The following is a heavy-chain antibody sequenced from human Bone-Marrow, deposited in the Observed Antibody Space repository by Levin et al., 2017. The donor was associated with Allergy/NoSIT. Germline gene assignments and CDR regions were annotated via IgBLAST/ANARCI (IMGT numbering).Heavy chain of an antibody. Sequence: PSETLSLTCAVYGASFSGYYWTWIRQPPGKGLEWIGDINHRGTTNYNPSLKSRVTMSVDTSKNQFSLNLSSVTAADRAVYYCARRRALAGTSRFDYWGQGILVTVSS. CDR1: GASFSGYY. CDR3: ARRRALAGTSRFDY. V-gene: IGHV4-34*01. D-gene: IGHD6-19*01. CDR2: INHRGTT. J-gene: IGHJ4*02.